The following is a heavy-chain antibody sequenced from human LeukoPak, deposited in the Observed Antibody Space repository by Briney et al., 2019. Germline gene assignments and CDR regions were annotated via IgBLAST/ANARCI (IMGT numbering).Heavy chain of an antibody. D-gene: IGHD4-23*01. CDR1: GYTFTSYY. CDR2: INPSGGST. J-gene: IGHJ4*02. V-gene: IGHV1-46*01. CDR3: ARVLMTTVVTPGY. Sequence: ASVKVSCKASGYTFTSYYMHWVRQAPGQGLEWMGIINPSGGSTSYAQKFQGRVTMTRDTSISTAYMELSRLRSDDTAVYYCARVLMTTVVTPGYWGQGTLVTVSS.